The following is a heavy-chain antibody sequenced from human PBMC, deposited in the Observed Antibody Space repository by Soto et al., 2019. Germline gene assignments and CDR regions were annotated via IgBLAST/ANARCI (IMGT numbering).Heavy chain of an antibody. J-gene: IGHJ4*02. Sequence: EVQLLESGGGLVQPGGSLRLSCAASGFTFSSYSMSWVRQAPGKGLEWVSGFRSGGDDETTYYADAVRGRCTISRDNSKSTMCLQMKSLRADDTAIYYGAKKVNSGSGSQFFDYWGQGTLVTVSS. V-gene: IGHV3-23*01. CDR2: FRSGGDDETT. D-gene: IGHD3-10*01. CDR1: GFTFSSYS. CDR3: AKKVNSGSGSQFFDY.